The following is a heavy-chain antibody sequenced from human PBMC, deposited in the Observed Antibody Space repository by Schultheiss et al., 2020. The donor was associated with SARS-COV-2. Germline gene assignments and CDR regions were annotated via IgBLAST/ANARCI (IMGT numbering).Heavy chain of an antibody. J-gene: IGHJ6*02. D-gene: IGHD1-26*01. CDR1: GGTFSSYA. CDR2: IIPIFGTA. CDR3: ARAGLIVGADYYYYGMDV. V-gene: IGHV1-69*06. Sequence: SVKVSCKASGGTFSSYAISWVRQAPGQGLEWMGGIIPIFGTANYAQKFQGRVTITADKSTSTAYMELSSLRSDDTAVYYCARAGLIVGADYYYYGMDVWGQGTTVTVSS.